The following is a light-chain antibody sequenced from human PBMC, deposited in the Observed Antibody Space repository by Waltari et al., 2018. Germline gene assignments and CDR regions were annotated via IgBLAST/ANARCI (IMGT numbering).Light chain of an antibody. CDR2: WAS. V-gene: IGKV4-1*01. CDR1: QILYSSNNKNY. Sequence: DIVMTQSPDSLAVSLGERATIKCKSSQILYSSNNKNYLIWYQQKPGQPPKLLIYWASTRESGVPDRFSGSGSGTDFTLTISSLQAEDVAVYYCQQYYDTPWTFGQGTKVEIK. CDR3: QQYYDTPWT. J-gene: IGKJ1*01.